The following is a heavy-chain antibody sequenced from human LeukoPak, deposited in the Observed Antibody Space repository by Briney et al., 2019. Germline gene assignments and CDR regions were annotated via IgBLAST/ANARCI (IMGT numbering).Heavy chain of an antibody. CDR3: AREGGRADSAAIDS. V-gene: IGHV1-69*13. CDR1: GGTFSSYA. D-gene: IGHD6-13*01. Sequence: SVKVSCKASGGTFSSYAISWVRQAPGQGLEWLGGVIPIYGTANYAQKFQGRVTITADESTSTAYMDLSSLRSEDTAVYYCAREGGRADSAAIDSWGQGTLVTVSS. J-gene: IGHJ4*02. CDR2: VIPIYGTA.